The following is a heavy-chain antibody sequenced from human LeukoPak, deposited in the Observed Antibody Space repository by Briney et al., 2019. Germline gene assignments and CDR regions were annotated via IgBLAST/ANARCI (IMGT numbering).Heavy chain of an antibody. CDR3: ARVMGNYASDY. V-gene: IGHV3-11*04. CDR1: GFSFSDYY. Sequence: GGSLRRSCAASGFSFSDYYMSWIRQAPGKGLEWVSYISSSGDTMFYSDSVKGRFTISRDNGKKSLFLEINSLRAEDAAIYYCARVMGNYASDYWGQGALVTVSS. CDR2: ISSSGDTM. J-gene: IGHJ4*02. D-gene: IGHD1-7*01.